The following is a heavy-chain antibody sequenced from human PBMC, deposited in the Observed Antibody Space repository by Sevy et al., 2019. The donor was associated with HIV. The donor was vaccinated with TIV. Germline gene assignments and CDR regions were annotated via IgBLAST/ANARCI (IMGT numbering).Heavy chain of an antibody. V-gene: IGHV4-61*01. CDR2: IYYSGST. J-gene: IGHJ4*02. Sequence: SETLSLTCTVSGGSVSSGSYYWSWIRQPPGKGLEWVGYIYYSGSTNYNPSPKSRVTLSVDTSKNQFYLKLSSVTAADTAVYYCARDSSGWYRRIDYWGQGTLVTVSS. CDR3: ARDSSGWYRRIDY. CDR1: GGSVSSGSYY. D-gene: IGHD6-19*01.